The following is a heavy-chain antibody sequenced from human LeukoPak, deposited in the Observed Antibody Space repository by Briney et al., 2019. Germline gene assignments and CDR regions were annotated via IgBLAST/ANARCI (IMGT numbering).Heavy chain of an antibody. Sequence: PGGSLRLSCVASGFTFSSYGMHWVRQAPGKGLEWVAVISNDGSNKYYADSVKGRFTISRDNAKNSLYLQMNSLRAEDTAVYYCARGLTYVVYWGQGTLVTVSS. CDR1: GFTFSSYG. V-gene: IGHV3-30*03. CDR2: ISNDGSNK. CDR3: ARGLTYVVY. J-gene: IGHJ4*02. D-gene: IGHD3-16*01.